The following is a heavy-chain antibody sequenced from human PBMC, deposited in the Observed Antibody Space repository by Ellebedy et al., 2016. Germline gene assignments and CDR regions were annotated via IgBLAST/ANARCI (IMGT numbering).Heavy chain of an antibody. V-gene: IGHV1-8*01. CDR3: ARGGHFYDSSGYLNMAFDI. CDR1: GYTFTSYD. CDR2: MNPNSGNT. D-gene: IGHD3-22*01. Sequence: ASVKVSCKASGYTFTSYDINWVRQATGQGLAWMGWMNPNSGNTGYGQKFQGRVTMTRNASIRTASMELSSLRSEDTAVYYCARGGHFYDSSGYLNMAFDIWGQGTMVTVSS. J-gene: IGHJ3*02.